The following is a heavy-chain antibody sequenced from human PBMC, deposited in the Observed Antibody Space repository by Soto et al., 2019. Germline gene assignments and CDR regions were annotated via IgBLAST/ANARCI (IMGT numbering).Heavy chain of an antibody. CDR1: GFTLSGSV. V-gene: IGHV3-73*01. CDR3: SRPGYSKYDSDY. J-gene: IGHJ4*02. CDR2: IRSRSNGYAT. D-gene: IGHD5-12*01. Sequence: GGSLRLSCAASGFTLSGSVIYWVRQPSGKGLEWVGRIRSRSNGYATAYAASVRGRFTISRDDSKNTAYLQMNSLRTEDTAVYYCSRPGYSKYDSDYWGQGTMVTVSS.